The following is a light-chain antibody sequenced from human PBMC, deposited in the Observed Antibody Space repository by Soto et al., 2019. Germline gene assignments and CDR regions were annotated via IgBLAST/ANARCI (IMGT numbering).Light chain of an antibody. CDR1: QRVSSY. CDR2: DAS. J-gene: IGKJ1*01. Sequence: HYAPAVSCTPGAKDKISWCASQRVSSYLAWYQQKPGQAPRLLIYDASNRATGIPARFSGSGSGTDFTLTISSLQSEDFAVYYCQHYNNWPPWTFGQGTKVDI. V-gene: IGKV3D-15*01. CDR3: QHYNNWPPWT.